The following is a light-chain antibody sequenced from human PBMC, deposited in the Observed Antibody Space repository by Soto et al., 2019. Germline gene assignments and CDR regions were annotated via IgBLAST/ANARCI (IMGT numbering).Light chain of an antibody. CDR3: QQLNSYPLT. CDR1: QGISSY. V-gene: IGKV1-9*01. J-gene: IGKJ4*01. CDR2: AAS. Sequence: DIQLTQSPSFLSASVGDRVTITCRASQGISSYLAWYQQKPGSAPKLLIYAASTLQSGVPSRFSGSGSGTEFTLTMSSLQPDDFETYYCQQLNSYPLTLAGGTKGDIK.